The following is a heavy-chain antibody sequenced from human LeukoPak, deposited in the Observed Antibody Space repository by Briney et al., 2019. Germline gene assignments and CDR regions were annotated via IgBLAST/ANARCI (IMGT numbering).Heavy chain of an antibody. D-gene: IGHD4-17*01. CDR3: AESGQRRTVTITDY. CDR1: GFTFSSSA. CDR2: ISGSGGTT. J-gene: IGHJ4*02. Sequence: GGSLRLSCAASGFTFSSSAMNWVRQAPGKGLELVSSISGSGGTTYYADSVKGRFTISRDNSKNTLYLRMNSLRAEDTAVYYCAESGQRRTVTITDYWGQGTLVTVSS. V-gene: IGHV3-23*01.